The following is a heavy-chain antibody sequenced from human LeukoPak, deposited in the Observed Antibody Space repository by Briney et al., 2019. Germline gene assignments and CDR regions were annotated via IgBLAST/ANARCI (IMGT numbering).Heavy chain of an antibody. CDR1: GFTFSSYA. J-gene: IGHJ4*02. D-gene: IGHD3-22*01. Sequence: PGGSLRLSCAASGFTFSSYAMSWVRQAPGKGLEWVSAISGSGGSTYYADSVKGRFTISRDNSKNTLYLQMSSLRAEDTAVYYCAKDAGTFYDSSGYYPFDYWGQGTLVTVSS. CDR3: AKDAGTFYDSSGYYPFDY. V-gene: IGHV3-23*01. CDR2: ISGSGGST.